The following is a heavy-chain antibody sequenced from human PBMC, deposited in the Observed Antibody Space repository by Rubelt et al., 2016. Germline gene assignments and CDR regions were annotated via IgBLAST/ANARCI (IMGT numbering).Heavy chain of an antibody. CDR2: ISSSSSSI. CDR1: GFTFSSYS. Sequence: EVQLVESGGGLVKPGGSLRLSCAASGFTFSSYSMNWVRQAPGKGLEWVSSISSSSSSIYYADPVKGRFTISRDNAKNSRYLQMNSLRAEDTAVYYCARGISNYVDYWGQGTLVTVSS. CDR3: ARGISNYVDY. J-gene: IGHJ4*02. V-gene: IGHV3-21*01. D-gene: IGHD4-11*01.